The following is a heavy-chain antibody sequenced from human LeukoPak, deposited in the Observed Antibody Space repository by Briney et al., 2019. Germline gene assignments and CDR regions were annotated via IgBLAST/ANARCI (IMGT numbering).Heavy chain of an antibody. J-gene: IGHJ4*02. CDR2: IYYSGNT. CDR1: GVSISSSNSY. CDR3: ARRERYYDSSGYSH. Sequence: SETLSLTCTVSGVSISSSNSYWGWIRQPPGKGLEWIGSIYYSGNTYYNASLKSRVTISIDTSKNQFSLKLTSVTAADTAVYYCARRERYYDSSGYSHWGQGTLVTVSS. D-gene: IGHD3-22*01. V-gene: IGHV4-39*01.